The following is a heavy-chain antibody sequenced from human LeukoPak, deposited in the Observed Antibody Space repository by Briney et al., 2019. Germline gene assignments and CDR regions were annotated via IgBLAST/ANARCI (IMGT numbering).Heavy chain of an antibody. CDR2: INHSGST. V-gene: IGHV4-34*01. Sequence: SETLSLTCAVYGGSFSGYYWSWIRQPPGKGLEWIGEINHSGSTNYNPSLNSRVTISVDTSKNQFSLKLSSVTAADTAVYYCASLEDKENYWGQGTLVTVSS. CDR1: GGSFSGYY. CDR3: ASLEDKENY. J-gene: IGHJ4*02. D-gene: IGHD1-1*01.